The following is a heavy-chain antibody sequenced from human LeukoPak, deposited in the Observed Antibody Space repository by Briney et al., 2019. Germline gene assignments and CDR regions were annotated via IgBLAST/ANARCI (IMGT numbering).Heavy chain of an antibody. CDR3: ARDRGDYGGLDY. V-gene: IGHV4-4*07. CDR2: IYTTGST. Sequence: KSSETLSLTCTVSGGSISSYYWSWIRQPAGKGLEWSGLIYTTGSTNYNPSLKSRVTISVDTSKHQISLKLSCVTAADPAVYYCARDRGDYGGLDYWGRGTLVTVSS. J-gene: IGHJ4*02. CDR1: GGSISSYY. D-gene: IGHD4-23*01.